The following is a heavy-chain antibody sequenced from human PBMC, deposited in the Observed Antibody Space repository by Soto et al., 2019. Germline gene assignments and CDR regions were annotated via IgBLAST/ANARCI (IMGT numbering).Heavy chain of an antibody. J-gene: IGHJ6*03. CDR3: AREIGRGAAQTNYMDV. CDR1: GFTVSSIY. CDR2: IYSGGST. Sequence: EVQLVESGGGLVQPGGSLRLSCAASGFTVSSIYMSWVRQAPGKGLEWVSVIYSGGSTFYADSVKGRFTISRDNSKNTVYLQMNSLRAEDAGVYYCAREIGRGAAQTNYMDVWGKGTTVTVS. D-gene: IGHD6-6*01. V-gene: IGHV3-66*01.